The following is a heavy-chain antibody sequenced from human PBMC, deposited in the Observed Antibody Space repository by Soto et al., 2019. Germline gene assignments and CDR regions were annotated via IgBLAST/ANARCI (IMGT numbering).Heavy chain of an antibody. V-gene: IGHV1-69*02. CDR3: ALRTGNWNPLAD. CDR2: IVPMIGKV. Sequence: QVQLVQSGAEVEKPGSSVKVSCKVSGGTTSSYTIGWVRQAPGQGLQWMGNIVPMIGKVDYAQTFQDRVTLTADKSTRTAYMEVSRLRSEDTAVYFCALRTGNWNPLADWGQGTLVTVSS. J-gene: IGHJ4*02. D-gene: IGHD1-1*01. CDR1: GGTTSSYT.